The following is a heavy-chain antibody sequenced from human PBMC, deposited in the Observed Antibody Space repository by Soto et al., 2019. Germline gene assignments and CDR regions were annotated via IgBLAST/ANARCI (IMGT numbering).Heavy chain of an antibody. V-gene: IGHV5-51*01. CDR1: GYSFTSYW. J-gene: IGHJ4*02. CDR2: IYPGDSDT. Sequence: EVQLVQSGAEVKKPGESLKISCKGSGYSFTSYWIGWVRQMPGKGLEWMGIIYPGDSDTRYSPSFQGQVTISADKSISTAYLQWSSLKASDTAMYYCARHRSLLRSGSYLPDYWGQGTLVTVSS. D-gene: IGHD1-26*01. CDR3: ARHRSLLRSGSYLPDY.